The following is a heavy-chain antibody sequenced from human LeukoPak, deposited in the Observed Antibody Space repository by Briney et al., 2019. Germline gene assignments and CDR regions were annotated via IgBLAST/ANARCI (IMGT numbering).Heavy chain of an antibody. CDR3: VRRGQRLNPGLYYFDH. CDR2: ISYSGNT. J-gene: IGHJ4*02. CDR1: GDSISSGGYY. V-gene: IGHV4-31*03. Sequence: PSQTLSLTCTVSGDSISSGGYYWSWIRQHPGKGLEWIGYISYSGNTYYNPSLKSRAAISADTPKNQFSLKLTSVTATDTAVYYCVRRGQRLNPGLYYFDHWGQGTLVTVSS. D-gene: IGHD6-25*01.